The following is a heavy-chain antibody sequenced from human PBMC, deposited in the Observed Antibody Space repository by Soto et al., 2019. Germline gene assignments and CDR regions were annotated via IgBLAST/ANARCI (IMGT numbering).Heavy chain of an antibody. CDR1: GSYISSGGYY. D-gene: IGHD5-12*01. CDR3: ARDPVATIGYYYGMDV. J-gene: IGHJ6*02. CDR2: IYYRGST. Sequence: PSETLSLTCTVSGSYISSGGYYWSWIRKHPGKGLEWIGYIYYRGSTYYNPSLKSRVTISVDTSKNQFSLKLSSVTAADTAVYYFARDPVATIGYYYGMDVWGQGTTVTVSS. V-gene: IGHV4-31*03.